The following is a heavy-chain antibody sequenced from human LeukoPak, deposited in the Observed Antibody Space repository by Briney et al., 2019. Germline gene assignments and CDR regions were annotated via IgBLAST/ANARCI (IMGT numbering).Heavy chain of an antibody. CDR3: AKEYCSNSVCHSLDY. CDR1: GFTFSSSG. J-gene: IGHJ4*02. CDR2: ISYDGSNK. Sequence: GGSLRLSCAASGFTFSSSGMHWVCQAPGRGLGRGSLISYDGSNKYYADSVKGRFTFSRDNSKNTLYLQMNSLRAEDTAVYYCAKEYCSNSVCHSLDYWGQGTLVTVSS. V-gene: IGHV3-30*18. D-gene: IGHD2-8*01.